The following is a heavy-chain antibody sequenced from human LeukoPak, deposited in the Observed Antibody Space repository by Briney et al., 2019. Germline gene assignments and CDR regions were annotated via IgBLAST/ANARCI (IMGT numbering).Heavy chain of an antibody. CDR3: ARDLRHYYESSGYFS. CDR2: ISSSSSYI. V-gene: IGHV3-21*01. D-gene: IGHD3-22*01. J-gene: IGHJ4*02. CDR1: GFAFSSYS. Sequence: GGTLRLSCVASGFAFSSYSMNWVRHAPGKGLEWVSSISSSSSYIYYADSVKGRFTISRDNAKNSLYLQMNSLRAEDTAVYYCARDLRHYYESSGYFSWGQGTLVTVSS.